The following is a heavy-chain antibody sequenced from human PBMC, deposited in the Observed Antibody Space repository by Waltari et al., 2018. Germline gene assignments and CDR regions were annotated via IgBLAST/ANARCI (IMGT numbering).Heavy chain of an antibody. D-gene: IGHD5-12*01. CDR1: GFTFSSYS. V-gene: IGHV3-48*04. CDR3: ARDEWAEMATLYYYYYMDV. J-gene: IGHJ6*03. CDR2: ISSSSSTI. Sequence: EVQLVESGGGLVQPGGSLRLSCAASGFTFSSYSMNWVRQAPGKGLEWVSYISSSSSTIYYADSGKGRFTISRDNAKNSLYLQMNSLRAEDTAVYYCARDEWAEMATLYYYYYMDVWGKGTTVTISS.